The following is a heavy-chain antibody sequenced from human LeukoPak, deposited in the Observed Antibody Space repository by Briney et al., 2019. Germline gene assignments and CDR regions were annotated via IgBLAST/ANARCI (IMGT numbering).Heavy chain of an antibody. D-gene: IGHD5-18*01. J-gene: IGHJ4*02. CDR3: ARVYSYGLYYFHY. Sequence: SGGSLRLSCAASGFTFSSYAMSWVRQAPGKGLEWVSGISGSGGSTYYADSVKDRFTISRDNSKNTLSLQVNSLRAEDTAVYYCARVYSYGLYYFHYWGQGTLVTVSS. CDR2: ISGSGGST. V-gene: IGHV3-23*01. CDR1: GFTFSSYA.